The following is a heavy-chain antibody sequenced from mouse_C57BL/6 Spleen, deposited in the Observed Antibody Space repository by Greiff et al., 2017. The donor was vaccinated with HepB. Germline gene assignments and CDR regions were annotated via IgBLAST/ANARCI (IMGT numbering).Heavy chain of an antibody. J-gene: IGHJ4*01. CDR1: GYTFTDYN. V-gene: IGHV1-22*01. CDR3: ARGGQLRLYAMDY. CDR2: INPNNGGT. Sequence: EVQLQQSGPELVKPGASVKMSCKASGYTFTDYNMHWVKQSHGKSLEWIGYINPNNGGTSYNQKFKGKATLTVNKSSSTAYMELRSLTSEDSAVYYCARGGQLRLYAMDYWGQGTSVTVSS. D-gene: IGHD3-2*02.